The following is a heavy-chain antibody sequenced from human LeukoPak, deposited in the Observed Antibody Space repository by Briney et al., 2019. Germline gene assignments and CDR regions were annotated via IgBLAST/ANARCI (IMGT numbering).Heavy chain of an antibody. Sequence: SETLSLTCAVYGGSFSDYYWSWIRQPPGKGLEWIGEINHSGNTNYNPSLKSRVTISVDTSKNQFSLKLSSVTAADTAVYYCARDPYGSGSYYPNWFDPWGQGTLVTVYS. D-gene: IGHD3-10*01. J-gene: IGHJ5*02. V-gene: IGHV4-34*01. CDR2: INHSGNT. CDR3: ARDPYGSGSYYPNWFDP. CDR1: GGSFSDYY.